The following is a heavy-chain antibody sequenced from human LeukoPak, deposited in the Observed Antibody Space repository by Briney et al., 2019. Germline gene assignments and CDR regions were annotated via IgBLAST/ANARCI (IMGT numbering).Heavy chain of an antibody. V-gene: IGHV3-49*04. Sequence: PGRSLRLSCTASGFTFADYAISWVRQAPGKGLEWVGFIRSKAYGGTIEYAASVKGRFTVSRDDSKNIAYLQMNSLKAEDTAVYYRARDHNSDYDLFDSWGQGTLVTVSS. D-gene: IGHD5-12*01. CDR2: IRSKAYGGTI. CDR1: GFTFADYA. J-gene: IGHJ4*02. CDR3: ARDHNSDYDLFDS.